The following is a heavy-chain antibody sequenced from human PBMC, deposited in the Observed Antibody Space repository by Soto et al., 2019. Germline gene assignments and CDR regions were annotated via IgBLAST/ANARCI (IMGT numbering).Heavy chain of an antibody. CDR1: GYSFTSYW. CDR3: ARHWYSWNYKNWFDP. J-gene: IGHJ5*02. Sequence: PXESLTISCKGSGYSFTSYWISLVRQMPGKGLEWMGRIDPSDSYTNYSPSFQGHVTISADKSISTAYLQWSSLKASDTAMYYCARHWYSWNYKNWFDPWGQGTLVTVSS. D-gene: IGHD1-7*01. V-gene: IGHV5-10-1*01. CDR2: IDPSDSYT.